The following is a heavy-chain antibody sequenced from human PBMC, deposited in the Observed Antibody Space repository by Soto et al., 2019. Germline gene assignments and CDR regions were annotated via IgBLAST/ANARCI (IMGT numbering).Heavy chain of an antibody. CDR2: ISYDGSNK. V-gene: IGHV3-30-3*01. D-gene: IGHD2-2*01. CDR1: GFTFSSYA. CDR3: ARGDHIVVVPAAIAGLY. Sequence: GGSLRLSCAASGFTFSSYAMHWVRQAPGKGLEWVAVISYDGSNKYYADSVKGRFTISRDNSKNTLYLQMNSLRAEDTAVYYCARGDHIVVVPAAIAGLYWGQGTLVTVSS. J-gene: IGHJ4*02.